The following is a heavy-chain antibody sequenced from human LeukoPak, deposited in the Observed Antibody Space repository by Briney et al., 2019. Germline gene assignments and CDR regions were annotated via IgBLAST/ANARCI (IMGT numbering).Heavy chain of an antibody. V-gene: IGHV3-30*14. CDR2: ISYDGSNK. CDR3: ARDSGYDYSFDY. J-gene: IGHJ4*02. Sequence: GGSLRLSCAASGFTFSSYAMHWVRQAPGKGLEWVAVISYDGSNKYYADSVKGRFTISRDNSKNTLYLQMNSLRAEDTAVYYCARDSGYDYSFDYWGQGTLVTVSS. CDR1: GFTFSSYA. D-gene: IGHD5-12*01.